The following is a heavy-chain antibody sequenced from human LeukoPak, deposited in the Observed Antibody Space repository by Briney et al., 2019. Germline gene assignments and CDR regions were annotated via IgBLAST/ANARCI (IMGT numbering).Heavy chain of an antibody. V-gene: IGHV4-59*12. Sequence: SETLSLTCTVSGGSISSYYWSWIRQPPGKGLEWVGYIYYSGSTNYNPSLKSRVTISVDTSKNQFSLKLSSVTAADTAVYYCARGSGSEITYYDYVWGSYRQVLFDYWGQGTLVTVSS. CDR1: GGSISSYY. CDR2: IYYSGST. D-gene: IGHD3-16*02. CDR3: ARGSGSEITYYDYVWGSYRQVLFDY. J-gene: IGHJ4*02.